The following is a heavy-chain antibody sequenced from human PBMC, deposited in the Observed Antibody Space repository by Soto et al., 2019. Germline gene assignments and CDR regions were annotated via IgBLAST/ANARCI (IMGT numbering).Heavy chain of an antibody. V-gene: IGHV4-4*07. CDR3: ARNSVWGSYRYLDY. CDR1: GGSSSSYK. D-gene: IGHD3-16*02. J-gene: IGHJ4*02. CDR2: IYTSGST. Sequence: PXETLSLTFPVAGGSSSSYKWSWIRQPARKGLEWIGLIYTSGSTNYNPSLKSRVTMSVDTSKNQFSLKLSSVTAADTAVYYCARNSVWGSYRYLDYWGQGTLVTVSS.